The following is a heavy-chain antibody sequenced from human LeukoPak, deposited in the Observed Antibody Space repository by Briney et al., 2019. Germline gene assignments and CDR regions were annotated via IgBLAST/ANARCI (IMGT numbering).Heavy chain of an antibody. CDR1: GYTFTGYY. Sequence: ASVKVSCKASGYTFTGYYMHWVRQAPGQGLEWMGWINPNSGGTNYAQKFQGRVTMTRDTSICTAYMELSRLRSDDTAVYYCARVDLGGSYYFDYWGQGTLVTVSS. D-gene: IGHD1-26*01. J-gene: IGHJ4*02. V-gene: IGHV1-2*02. CDR3: ARVDLGGSYYFDY. CDR2: INPNSGGT.